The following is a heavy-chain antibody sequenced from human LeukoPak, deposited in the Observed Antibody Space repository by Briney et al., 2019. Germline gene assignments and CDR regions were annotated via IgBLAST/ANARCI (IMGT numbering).Heavy chain of an antibody. J-gene: IGHJ4*02. Sequence: SVKVSCKASGGTFRSYAINWVRQAPGQGLEWVGGIIPIFGTANYAQKFQGRVTITADKSTSTAYMELSSLRSEDTAVYYCARGNYGILTGYYRLRAFDYWGQGTLVTVSS. D-gene: IGHD3-9*01. CDR3: ARGNYGILTGYYRLRAFDY. CDR1: GGTFRSYA. V-gene: IGHV1-69*06. CDR2: IIPIFGTA.